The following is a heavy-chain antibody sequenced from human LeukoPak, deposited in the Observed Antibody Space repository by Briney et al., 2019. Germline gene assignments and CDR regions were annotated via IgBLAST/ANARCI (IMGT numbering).Heavy chain of an antibody. D-gene: IGHD3-3*01. CDR3: ARRRSFWSGYYYFDY. J-gene: IGHJ4*02. V-gene: IGHV4-39*01. CDR1: GGSISSSSNF. Sequence: SETLSLTCTVSGGSISSSSNFWGWIRQPPGKGLEWIGSISYSGSAYYNPSLKSRVTISGDTSKNQFSLKLSSVTAADTAVYYCARRRSFWSGYYYFDYWGQGTLVTVSS. CDR2: ISYSGSA.